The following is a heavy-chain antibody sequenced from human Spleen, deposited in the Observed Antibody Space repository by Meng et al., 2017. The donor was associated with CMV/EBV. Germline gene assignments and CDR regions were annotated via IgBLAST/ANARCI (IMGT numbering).Heavy chain of an antibody. CDR1: SGSISNYY. V-gene: IGHV4-59*12. CDR2: FYYSGST. J-gene: IGHJ5*02. Sequence: GSLRLSCTVSSGSISNYYWNWIRQSPGKGLEWIAYFYYSGSTNYNPSLKNRVTISVDKSKNQFSLSLTSVTAADTAVYYCARGEGPGGSYSNWFDPWGQGTLVTVSS. CDR3: ARGEGPGGSYSNWFDP. D-gene: IGHD1-26*01.